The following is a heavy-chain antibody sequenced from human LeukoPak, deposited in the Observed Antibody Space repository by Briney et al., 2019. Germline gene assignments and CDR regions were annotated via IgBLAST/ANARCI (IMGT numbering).Heavy chain of an antibody. J-gene: IGHJ4*02. CDR2: ISYDGSNK. CDR1: GFTFSSYA. V-gene: IGHV3-30*04. CDR3: AKGAVAGGLDY. D-gene: IGHD6-19*01. Sequence: PGGSLRLSCAASGFTFSSYAMHWVRQAPGKGLEWVAVISYDGSNKYYADSVKGRFTISRGNSKNTLYLQMNSLRAEDTAVYYCAKGAVAGGLDYWGQGTLVTVSS.